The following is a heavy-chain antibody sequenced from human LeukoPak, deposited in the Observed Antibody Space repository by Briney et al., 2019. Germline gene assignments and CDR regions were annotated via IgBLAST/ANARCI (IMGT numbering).Heavy chain of an antibody. CDR2: IIPIFGTA. J-gene: IGHJ6*02. Sequence: SVKVSCKASGGTFSSYAISWVRQAPGQGLEWMGGIIPIFGTANYAQKFQGRVTITADESTSTAYMELSSLRSEDTAVYYCATGDFWSGYTSPYYYGMDVWGQGTTVTVSS. CDR1: GGTFSSYA. CDR3: ATGDFWSGYTSPYYYGMDV. D-gene: IGHD3-3*01. V-gene: IGHV1-69*13.